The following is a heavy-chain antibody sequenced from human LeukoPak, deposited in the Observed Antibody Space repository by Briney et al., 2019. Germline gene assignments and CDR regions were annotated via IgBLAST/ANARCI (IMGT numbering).Heavy chain of an antibody. CDR3: AKDSHRGYSYGQHYYFDY. J-gene: IGHJ4*02. CDR2: IRYDGSNK. Sequence: PGVSLRLSCAASGFTFSSYGMHWVRQAPGKGLEWVASIRYDGSNKYYADSVKGRFTISRDNSKNTLFLQMNSLRAEDTAVYYCAKDSHRGYSYGQHYYFDYWGQGTLVTVSS. V-gene: IGHV3-30*02. CDR1: GFTFSSYG. D-gene: IGHD5-18*01.